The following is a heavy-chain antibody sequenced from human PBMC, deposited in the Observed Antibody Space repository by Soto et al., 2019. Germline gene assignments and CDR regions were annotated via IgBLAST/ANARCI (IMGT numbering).Heavy chain of an antibody. CDR2: INHSGST. J-gene: IGHJ6*03. D-gene: IGHD3-10*01. CDR3: ARAGQFTMVRGYYYYYYMDV. Sequence: SETLSLTCAVYGGSFSGYYWSWIRQPPGKGLEWIGEINHSGSTNYNPSLKSRVTISVDTSKNQFSLKLSSVTAADTAVYYCARAGQFTMVRGYYYYYYMDVWGKGTTVTVSS. V-gene: IGHV4-34*01. CDR1: GGSFSGYY.